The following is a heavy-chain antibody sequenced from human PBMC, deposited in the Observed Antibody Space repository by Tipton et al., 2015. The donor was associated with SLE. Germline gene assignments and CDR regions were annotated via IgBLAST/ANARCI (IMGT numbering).Heavy chain of an antibody. V-gene: IGHV4-34*01. CDR1: GGSFSGYY. CDR2: INHSGTT. CDR3: ARGGSKHYDFWGRQMGPHAFDI. Sequence: TLSLTCAVYGGSFSGYYYSWIRQPPGKGLESIGEINHSGTTNYNPSLKSRVTISVDTSKNQFSLNLSPLTAADTAVYYCARGGSKHYDFWGRQMGPHAFDIWGQETKVTVSS. D-gene: IGHD3-3*01. J-gene: IGHJ3*02.